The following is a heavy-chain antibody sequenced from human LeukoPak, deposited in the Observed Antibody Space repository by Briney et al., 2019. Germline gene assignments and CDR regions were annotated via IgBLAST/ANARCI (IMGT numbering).Heavy chain of an antibody. J-gene: IGHJ4*02. Sequence: GGSLRLSCAASGFTFSSYAMSWVRQAPGKGLEWVSAISGSGGSTYYADSVKGRFTISRDNSKNTLYLQMNSLRAEDTAVYYCAKDQDIVVVTAIVYWGQGTLVTVSS. V-gene: IGHV3-23*01. CDR3: AKDQDIVVVTAIVY. CDR1: GFTFSSYA. CDR2: ISGSGGST. D-gene: IGHD2-21*02.